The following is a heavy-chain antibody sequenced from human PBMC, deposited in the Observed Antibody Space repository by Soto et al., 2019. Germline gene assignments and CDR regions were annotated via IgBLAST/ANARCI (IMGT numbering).Heavy chain of an antibody. CDR3: AKDSPGPGAY. CDR2: NSAYNGNT. Sequence: ASVKVSCKASGYTFTSYGISWVRQAPGQGLEWMGWNSAYNGNTNYAQKLQGRVTMTTDTSTSTAYMELRSLRVEDTAVYYCAKDSPGPGAYWGQGTLVTVSS. V-gene: IGHV1-18*01. CDR1: GYTFTSYG. J-gene: IGHJ4*02. D-gene: IGHD7-27*01.